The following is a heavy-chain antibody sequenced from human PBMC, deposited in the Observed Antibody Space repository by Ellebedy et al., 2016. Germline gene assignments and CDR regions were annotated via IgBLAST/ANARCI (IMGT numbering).Heavy chain of an antibody. Sequence: SETLSLTCTVSGGSISSSSYYWGWIRQPPGKGLEWIGSIYYSGSTYYNPSLKSRVTISVDTSKNQFSLKLSSVTAADTAVYYCASGRGYYDSSGYFQHWGQGTLVTVSS. V-gene: IGHV4-39*01. CDR2: IYYSGST. CDR1: GGSISSSSYY. CDR3: ASGRGYYDSSGYFQH. D-gene: IGHD3-22*01. J-gene: IGHJ1*01.